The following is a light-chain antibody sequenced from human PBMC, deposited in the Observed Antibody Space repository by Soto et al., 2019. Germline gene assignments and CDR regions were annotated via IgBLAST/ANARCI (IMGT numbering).Light chain of an antibody. V-gene: IGLV2-11*01. J-gene: IGLJ3*02. CDR3: CSSAGGFSWV. Sequence: QSALTQPRSVSGSPGQSDTISCTGASGDVVSWYQQHPGKAPKVIIYYVSQRPSGVPDRFSGSRSGNTASLTISGLQADDEADYYCCSSAGGFSWVFGGGTKLTVL. CDR2: YVS. CDR1: SGDVV.